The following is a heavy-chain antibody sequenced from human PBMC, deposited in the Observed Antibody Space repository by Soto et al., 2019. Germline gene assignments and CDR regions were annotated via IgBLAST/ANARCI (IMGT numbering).Heavy chain of an antibody. CDR2: ISGSGGST. Sequence: PGGSLRLSCAASGFTFSSYAMSWVRQAPGKGLEWVSAISGSGGSTYYADSVKGRFTISRDNSKNTLYLQMNSLRAEDTAVYYCAKAKPPDYYGSGSPYYYYGVDVWGQGTTVTVSS. CDR1: GFTFSSYA. V-gene: IGHV3-23*01. D-gene: IGHD3-10*01. CDR3: AKAKPPDYYGSGSPYYYYGVDV. J-gene: IGHJ6*02.